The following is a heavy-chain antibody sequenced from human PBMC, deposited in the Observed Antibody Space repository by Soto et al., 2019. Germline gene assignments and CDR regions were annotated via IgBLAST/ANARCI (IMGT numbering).Heavy chain of an antibody. CDR3: ARDLYYYDSSGYEVDYYYGMDV. V-gene: IGHV4-31*03. J-gene: IGHJ6*02. CDR1: GGSISSSSYY. D-gene: IGHD3-22*01. Sequence: SETLSLTCTVSGGSISSSSYYWGWIRQPPGKGLEWIGYIYYSGSTYYNPSLKSRVTISVDTSKNQFSLKLSSVTAADTAVYYCARDLYYYDSSGYEVDYYYGMDVWGQGTTVTVSS. CDR2: IYYSGST.